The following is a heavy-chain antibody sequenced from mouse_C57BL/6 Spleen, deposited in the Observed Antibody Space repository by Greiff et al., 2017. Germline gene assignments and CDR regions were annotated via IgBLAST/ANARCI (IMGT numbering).Heavy chain of an antibody. Sequence: DVMLVESGGGLVKPGGSLKLSCAASGFTFSDYGMHWVRQAPEKGLEWVAYISSGSSTIYYAVTVKGRFTISRDNAKNTLFLQMTSLRSEDTAMYYCARGTNYFDYWGQGTTLTVSS. CDR1: GFTFSDYG. J-gene: IGHJ2*01. D-gene: IGHD1-3*01. V-gene: IGHV5-17*01. CDR2: ISSGSSTI. CDR3: ARGTNYFDY.